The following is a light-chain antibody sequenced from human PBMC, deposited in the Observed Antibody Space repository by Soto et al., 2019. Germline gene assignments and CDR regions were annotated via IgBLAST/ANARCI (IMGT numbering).Light chain of an antibody. Sequence: IQLTQSPSSLSASVGDRVTITCRASQSISNYLNWYQQKPGKAPKLLIYKASSLESGVPSRFSGSGSGTDFTLTISSLQPEDFATYYCLQDYNYPWTFGQGTKVDIK. CDR1: QSISNY. CDR3: LQDYNYPWT. CDR2: KAS. V-gene: IGKV1-6*01. J-gene: IGKJ1*01.